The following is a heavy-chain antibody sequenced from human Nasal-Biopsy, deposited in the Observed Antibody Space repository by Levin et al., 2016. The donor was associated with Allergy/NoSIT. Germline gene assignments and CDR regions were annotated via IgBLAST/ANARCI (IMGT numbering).Heavy chain of an antibody. J-gene: IGHJ4*02. V-gene: IGHV4-59*01. CDR1: GDSINNYY. Sequence: SETLSLTCIVSGDSINNYYLSWIRQPPGKGLEWIGFIYYGDYTNYNPSLKPRVTISVDTSKNQFSLRLNSVTTADTAVYYCAQGRRSAAAAMWGQGNLVTVSS. D-gene: IGHD2-2*01. CDR3: AQGRRSAAAAM. CDR2: IYYGDYT.